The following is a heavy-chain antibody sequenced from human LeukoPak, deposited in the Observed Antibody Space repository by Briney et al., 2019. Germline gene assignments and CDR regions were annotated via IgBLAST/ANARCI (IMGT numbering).Heavy chain of an antibody. V-gene: IGHV3-21*01. J-gene: IGHJ4*02. CDR2: ISSSSSYI. CDR3: ARESREMATLIDY. Sequence: PGGSLRLSCAASGFTFSSYSMNWVRQAPGKGLEWVSSISSSSSYIYYADSVKGRFTISRDNAKNSLYLQMNSLRAEDTGVYYCARESREMATLIDYWGQGTLVTVSS. D-gene: IGHD5-24*01. CDR1: GFTFSSYS.